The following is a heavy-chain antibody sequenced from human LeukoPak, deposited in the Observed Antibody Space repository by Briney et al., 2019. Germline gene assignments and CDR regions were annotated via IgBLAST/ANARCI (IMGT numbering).Heavy chain of an antibody. Sequence: SVKVSCKASGGTFSSYAISWVRQAPGQGLEWMGGIIPIFGTANCAQKFQGRVTITADESTSTAYMELSSLRSEDTAVYYCATTVTTMGTYYYYMDVWGKGTTVTVSS. CDR2: IIPIFGTA. D-gene: IGHD4-17*01. J-gene: IGHJ6*03. CDR1: GGTFSSYA. V-gene: IGHV1-69*13. CDR3: ATTVTTMGTYYYYMDV.